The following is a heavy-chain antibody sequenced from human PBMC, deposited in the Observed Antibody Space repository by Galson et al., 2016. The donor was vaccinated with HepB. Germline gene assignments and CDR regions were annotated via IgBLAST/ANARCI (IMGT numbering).Heavy chain of an antibody. D-gene: IGHD6-13*01. Sequence: SLRLSCAASGFTFSPYAMHWVRQAPGKGLEWAAVISFDGNNQYYADSVKGRFTISRDNSKNTLYLQMNSLRPEDTAVYYCARGGRVRQLDPYYFDYWGQGALVTVSS. CDR3: ARGGRVRQLDPYYFDY. CDR2: ISFDGNNQ. V-gene: IGHV3-30*04. J-gene: IGHJ4*02. CDR1: GFTFSPYA.